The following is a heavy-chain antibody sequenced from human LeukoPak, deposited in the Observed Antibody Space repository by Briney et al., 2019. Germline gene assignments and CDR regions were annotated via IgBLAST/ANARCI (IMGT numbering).Heavy chain of an antibody. D-gene: IGHD2-2*01. V-gene: IGHV3-21*01. Sequence: GGFLRLSCAASEFTFSSHSMNWVRQAPGKGLEWVSSISRSGGSIYYADSLKGRFTISRDNAKNSLYLQMNSLRAEDTAVYFCARSLKVSAALDVFDIWGQGTMVTVSS. CDR3: ARSLKVSAALDVFDI. J-gene: IGHJ3*02. CDR2: ISRSGGSI. CDR1: EFTFSSHS.